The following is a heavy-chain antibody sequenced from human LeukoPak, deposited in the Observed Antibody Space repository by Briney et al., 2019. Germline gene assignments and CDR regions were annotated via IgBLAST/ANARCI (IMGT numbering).Heavy chain of an antibody. Sequence: GGSLRLSCAASGFTFSSYWMHWVRQAPGKGLVWVSRINSDGSSIMYADSVKGRFTISRDNARNTLYLQMNSLRAEDTAVYYCAELGITMIGGVWGKGTTVIVSS. CDR3: AELGITMIGGV. V-gene: IGHV3-74*03. CDR1: GFTFSSYW. D-gene: IGHD3-10*02. CDR2: INSDGSSI. J-gene: IGHJ6*04.